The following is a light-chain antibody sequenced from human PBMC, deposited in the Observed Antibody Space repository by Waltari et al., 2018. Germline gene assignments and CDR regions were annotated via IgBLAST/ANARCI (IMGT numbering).Light chain of an antibody. CDR3: SSYGGSNNLV. Sequence: QSALTQPPSASGSPGQSVTISCTGTSSDIGGYDYVSWYQQHPGKAPKVLIYDVSKRPSGVPERFSGSKSGHTASLTVSGLQAEDEADYYCSSYGGSNNLVFGGGTKLTVL. CDR1: SSDIGGYDY. V-gene: IGLV2-8*01. J-gene: IGLJ3*02. CDR2: DVS.